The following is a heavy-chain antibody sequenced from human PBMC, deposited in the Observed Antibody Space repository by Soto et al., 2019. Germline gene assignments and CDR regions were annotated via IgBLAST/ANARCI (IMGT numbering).Heavy chain of an antibody. CDR2: IVPLFGST. Sequence: QEQLVQSGAEVRKPGSSVKVSCKASGGAFNSKAIAWVRQAPGQGLEWMGGIVPLFGSTDYAQRFQGRLTITADEFTDTVYMELSSLRPEETAVYFCATLGERSWFDPWGQGTLVTVSS. D-gene: IGHD3-10*01. V-gene: IGHV1-69*01. CDR3: ATLGERSWFDP. J-gene: IGHJ5*02. CDR1: GGAFNSKA.